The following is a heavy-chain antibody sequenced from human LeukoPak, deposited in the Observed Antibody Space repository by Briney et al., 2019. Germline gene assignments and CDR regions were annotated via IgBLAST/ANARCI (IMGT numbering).Heavy chain of an antibody. V-gene: IGHV3-30*02. D-gene: IGHD6-19*01. CDR1: GFTFSSFD. Sequence: PGGSLRLSCAASGFTFSSFDMHWVRQAPGKGLEWVAFIRYDGSNKYYADSVKGRFTISRDNSKNTLYLQMNSLRAEDTAVYYCASGTTVAGVNDAFDIWGQGTMVTVSS. CDR3: ASGTTVAGVNDAFDI. J-gene: IGHJ3*02. CDR2: IRYDGSNK.